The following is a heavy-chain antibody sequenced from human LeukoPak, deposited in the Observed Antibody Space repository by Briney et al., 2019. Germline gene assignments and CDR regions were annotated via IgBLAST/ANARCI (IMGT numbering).Heavy chain of an antibody. CDR3: AKDRGGDLVNLKYTSSWYCDY. Sequence: GGSLRLSCTVSGFTVSINSMSWVRQAPGKGLEWVSFIYSGGNTHYSDSVKGRFTISRDNSKNTLYLQMNSLRADDTALYYCAKDRGGDLVNLKYTSSWYCDYWGQGTLVTVSS. D-gene: IGHD6-13*01. CDR2: IYSGGNT. J-gene: IGHJ4*02. CDR1: GFTVSINS. V-gene: IGHV3-53*01.